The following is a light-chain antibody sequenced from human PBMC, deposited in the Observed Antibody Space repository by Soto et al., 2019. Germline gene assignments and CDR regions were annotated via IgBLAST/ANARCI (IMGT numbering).Light chain of an antibody. J-gene: IGLJ2*01. CDR1: SSNIGSNT. CDR3: AAWDDSLNGVV. Sequence: QAVVTQPPSASETPGQRVAISCSGSSSNIGSNTVNWYQRFPGTAPKLLIYTDDQRPSGVPDRFSGSKSGTSASLAISGLQSEDEADYYCAAWDDSLNGVVFGGGTKLTVL. V-gene: IGLV1-44*01. CDR2: TDD.